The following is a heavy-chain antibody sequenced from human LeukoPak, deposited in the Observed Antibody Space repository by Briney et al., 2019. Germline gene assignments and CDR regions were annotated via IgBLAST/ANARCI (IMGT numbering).Heavy chain of an antibody. V-gene: IGHV3-30-3*01. Sequence: PGGSLRLSCAASGFTFSNYAMHWVRQAPGKGLEWVAVISYDGSNKYYADSVKGRFTISRDNSKNTLSLQMNSLRGEDTAVYYCARGPYGDYRQQYYYMDVWGKGTTVTVSS. J-gene: IGHJ6*03. CDR1: GFTFSNYA. CDR2: ISYDGSNK. D-gene: IGHD4-17*01. CDR3: ARGPYGDYRQQYYYMDV.